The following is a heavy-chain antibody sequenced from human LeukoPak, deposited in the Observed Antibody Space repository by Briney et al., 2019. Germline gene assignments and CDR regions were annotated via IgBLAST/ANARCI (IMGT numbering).Heavy chain of an antibody. J-gene: IGHJ4*02. D-gene: IGHD3-10*01. CDR2: IWNDGNTQ. V-gene: IGHV3-33*06. CDR3: AKDLDSFGFDY. CDR1: GFTLSSYG. Sequence: PGGSLRLSCVASGFTLSSYGMHWVRQAPGKGLECVAIIWNDGNTQYNLDSVKGRFTISRDNSKNTLYLQMNSLRAEDTAVYYCAKDLDSFGFDYWGQGTLVTVSS.